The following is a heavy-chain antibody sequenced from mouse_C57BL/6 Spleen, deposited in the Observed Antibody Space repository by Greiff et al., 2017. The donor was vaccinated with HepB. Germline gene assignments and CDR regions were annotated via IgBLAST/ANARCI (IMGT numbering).Heavy chain of an antibody. Sequence: QVQLQQSGAELVKPGASVKLSCKASGYTFTSYWMQWVKQRPGQGLEWIGEIDPSDSYTNYNQKFKGKATLTVDTSSSTAYMQLSSLTSEDSAVYYCARKGGNWDYAMDYWGQGTSVTVSS. CDR3: ARKGGNWDYAMDY. CDR1: GYTFTSYW. D-gene: IGHD2-1*01. J-gene: IGHJ4*01. CDR2: IDPSDSYT. V-gene: IGHV1-50*01.